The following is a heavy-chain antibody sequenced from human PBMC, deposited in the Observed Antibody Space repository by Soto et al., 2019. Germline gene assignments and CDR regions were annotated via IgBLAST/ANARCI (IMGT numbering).Heavy chain of an antibody. J-gene: IGHJ5*02. CDR2: IYWDDDK. CDR3: AHSLFDWLFGMGWFDP. Sequence: QITLKESGPTLVKPTQTLTLTCTFSGFSLSTSGVGVGWIRQPPGKALEWLALIYWDDDKRYSPSLQSRLTITKDSSKSQLVLTMTNMDPVDTATYYCAHSLFDWLFGMGWFDPWGQGTLVTVSS. CDR1: GFSLSTSGVG. V-gene: IGHV2-5*02. D-gene: IGHD3-9*01.